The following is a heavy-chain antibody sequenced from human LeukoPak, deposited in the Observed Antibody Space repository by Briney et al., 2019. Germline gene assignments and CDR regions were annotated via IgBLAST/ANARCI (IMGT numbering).Heavy chain of an antibody. CDR2: IIPILGIA. CDR1: GGTFSSYA. J-gene: IGHJ4*02. D-gene: IGHD1-1*01. Sequence: ASVKVSCKASGGTFSSYAISWVRQAPGQGLEWMGRIIPILGIANYAQKFQGRVTITADKSASTAYMELSSLRSEDTAVYYCARDSKSGDYWGQGTLVTVSS. V-gene: IGHV1-69*04. CDR3: ARDSKSGDY.